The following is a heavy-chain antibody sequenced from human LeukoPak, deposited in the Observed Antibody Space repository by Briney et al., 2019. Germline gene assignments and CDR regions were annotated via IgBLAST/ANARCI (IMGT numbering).Heavy chain of an antibody. D-gene: IGHD2-2*01. CDR2: INSDGSWT. CDR1: GNYW. CDR3: VSFYETY. J-gene: IGHJ4*02. Sequence: GGSLRLSCAASGNYWMHWVRQAPGKGLVWVSHINSDGSWTSYADSVKGRFTSSKDNAKNTVYLQMNNLRAEDTAVYYCVSFYETYWGRGTLVTVSS. V-gene: IGHV3-74*01.